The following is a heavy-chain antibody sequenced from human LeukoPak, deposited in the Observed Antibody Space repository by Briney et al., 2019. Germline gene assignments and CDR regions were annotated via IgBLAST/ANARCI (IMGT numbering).Heavy chain of an antibody. CDR2: ISSNSLHI. CDR3: ARFTASTGYYWYYFDF. V-gene: IGHV3-21*04. D-gene: IGHD3-22*01. Sequence: GGSLRLSCEASGFTLSSHSMNWVRQAPGKGLEWVSSISSNSLHIYYADSVKGRFTISRDNAKNSLYLQMKSLRAEDTAVYYCARFTASTGYYWYYFDFWGQGTLVTVSS. J-gene: IGHJ4*02. CDR1: GFTLSSHS.